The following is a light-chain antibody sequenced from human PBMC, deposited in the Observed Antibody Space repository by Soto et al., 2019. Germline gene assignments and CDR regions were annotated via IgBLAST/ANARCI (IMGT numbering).Light chain of an antibody. CDR1: QGIRYA. J-gene: IGKJ1*01. CDR3: LQYNSHPLT. V-gene: IGKV1-17*01. CDR2: GAS. Sequence: DIQMTQYPSSLSASVGARVTSTCRASQGIRYALGWYQQKPGSAPKRLSYGASILQNGVPSRFGGSGSGAEFTLTISSLQPEDFATYYCLQYNSHPLTFGQGTKVDIK.